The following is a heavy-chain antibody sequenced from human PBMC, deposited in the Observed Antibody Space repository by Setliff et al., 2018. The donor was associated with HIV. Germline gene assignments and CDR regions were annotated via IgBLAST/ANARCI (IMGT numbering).Heavy chain of an antibody. CDR2: VSSDGNNK. CDR3: AEVRGNWFDP. J-gene: IGHJ5*02. CDR1: GFTFSSYA. D-gene: IGHD3-10*01. Sequence: PGGSLRLSCAASGFTFSSYAMHWVRQAPGKGLEWVAAVSSDGNNKYYADSVKGRFTISRDNSKNTLYLQMYSLKPEDTAVYYCAEVRGNWFDPWGQGTLVTVSS. V-gene: IGHV3-30*04.